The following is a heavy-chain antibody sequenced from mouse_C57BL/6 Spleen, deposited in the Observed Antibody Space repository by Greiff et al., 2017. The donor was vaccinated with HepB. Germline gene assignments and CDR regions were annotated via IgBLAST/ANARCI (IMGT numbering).Heavy chain of an antibody. V-gene: IGHV5-17*01. J-gene: IGHJ3*01. CDR1: GFTFSDYG. Sequence: VQLKESGGGLVKPGGSLKLSCAASGFTFSDYGMHWVRQAPEKGLEWVAYISSGSSTIYYADTVKGRFTISRDNAKNTLFLQMTSLRSEDTAMYYCARNSNLAWFAYWGQGTLVTVSA. CDR3: ARNSNLAWFAY. D-gene: IGHD2-5*01. CDR2: ISSGSSTI.